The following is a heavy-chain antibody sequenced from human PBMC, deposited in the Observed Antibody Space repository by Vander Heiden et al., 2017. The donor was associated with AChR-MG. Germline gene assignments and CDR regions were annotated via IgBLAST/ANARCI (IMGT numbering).Heavy chain of an antibody. CDR2: INPSGST. CDR3: ARETYGGDFDS. CDR1: GDTFTSDW. Sequence: QVQLVQPGAEVREPRASVKVSCKASGDTFTSDWMHWVRQAPGQGLEWMGEINPSGSTVYAQMCQVRVTMTRDMSTNTVYMELSSLRSEDTAVYYCARETYGGDFDSWGQGTLVTGSS. D-gene: IGHD2-21*01. V-gene: IGHV1-46*03. J-gene: IGHJ4*02.